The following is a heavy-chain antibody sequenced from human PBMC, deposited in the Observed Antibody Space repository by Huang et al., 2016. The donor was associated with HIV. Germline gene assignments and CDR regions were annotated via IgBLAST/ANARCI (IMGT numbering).Heavy chain of an antibody. Sequence: QVRLHQWGTGLVRPSETLSLTCAVYGGPLSGHYGSWVLLPPGGSLEWLGEVNQCGSANYNPSLKSRLSMSIDTSKKQFSLKLGSVTAADTALYYCARSLMGEDPFDIWGQGTLVTVSS. CDR2: VNQCGSA. CDR1: GGPLSGHY. CDR3: ARSLMGEDPFDI. J-gene: IGHJ3*02. D-gene: IGHD3-16*01. V-gene: IGHV4-34*01.